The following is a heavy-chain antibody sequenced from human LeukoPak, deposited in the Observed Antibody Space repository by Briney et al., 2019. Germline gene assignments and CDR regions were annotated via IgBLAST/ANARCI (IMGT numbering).Heavy chain of an antibody. CDR2: ISGSGGST. CDR3: AKDRYGSGSYLNWFDP. Sequence: GGSLRLSCAASGFTFSSYAMSWVRQAPGKGLEWVSAISGSGGSTYYADSVKGRFTISRDNSKNTPYLKMNSLRAEDTAVYYCAKDRYGSGSYLNWFDPWGQGTLVTVSS. D-gene: IGHD3-10*01. J-gene: IGHJ5*02. CDR1: GFTFSSYA. V-gene: IGHV3-23*01.